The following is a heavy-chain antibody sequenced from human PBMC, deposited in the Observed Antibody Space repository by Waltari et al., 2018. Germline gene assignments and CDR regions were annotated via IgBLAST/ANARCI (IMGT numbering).Heavy chain of an antibody. V-gene: IGHV3-30*18. J-gene: IGHJ4*02. D-gene: IGHD3-10*01. CDR1: GLTFSSYG. Sequence: QVQLVESGGGVVQPGRSLRLSCAAPGLTFSSYGMHWVRRAPGQGLEWVAVISYDGSNKYYADSVKGRFTISRDNSKNTLYLQMNSLRAEDTAVYYCAKDPSPSMVRGVIIKCPPDYWGQGTLVTVSS. CDR2: ISYDGSNK. CDR3: AKDPSPSMVRGVIIKCPPDY.